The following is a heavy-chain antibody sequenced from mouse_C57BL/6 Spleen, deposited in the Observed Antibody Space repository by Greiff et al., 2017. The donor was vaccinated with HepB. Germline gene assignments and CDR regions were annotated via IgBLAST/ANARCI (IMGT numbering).Heavy chain of an antibody. J-gene: IGHJ4*01. CDR2: ISGGGGNT. Sequence: EVKLMESGGGLVKPGGSLKLSCAASGFTFSSYTMSWVRQTPEKRLEWVATISGGGGNTYYPDSVKGRFTISRDNAKNTLYLQMSSLRSEDTALYYCARHGSSYVDAMDYWGQGTSVTVSS. V-gene: IGHV5-9*01. CDR1: GFTFSSYT. CDR3: ARHGSSYVDAMDY. D-gene: IGHD1-1*01.